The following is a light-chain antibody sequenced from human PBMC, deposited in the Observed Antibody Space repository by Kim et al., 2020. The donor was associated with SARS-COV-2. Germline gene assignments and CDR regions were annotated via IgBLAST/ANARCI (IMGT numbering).Light chain of an antibody. CDR1: SNNVGNQG. CDR2: RNN. Sequence: LTQPPSVSKGLGQTATITCTGNSNNVGNQGAAWLQQHQGHPPKLLYYRNNNRPSGISERLSASRSGNTASLTITGLQAEDEADYYCSAWDSSLSAWVFGGGTQLTVL. CDR3: SAWDSSLSAWV. J-gene: IGLJ3*02. V-gene: IGLV10-54*01.